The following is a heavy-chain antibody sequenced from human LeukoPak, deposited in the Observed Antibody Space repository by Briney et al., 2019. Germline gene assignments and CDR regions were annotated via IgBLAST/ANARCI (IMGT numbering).Heavy chain of an antibody. CDR2: INHSGST. CDR3: VRRVRYFGQNDY. Sequence: ASETLSLTCAVYGGSFSGYYWSWIRQPPGKGLEWIGEINHSGSTNYNPSLKSRVTISVDTSKNQFSLKLSSVTAADTAVYYCVRRVRYFGQNDYWGQGTLVTVSS. D-gene: IGHD3-9*01. J-gene: IGHJ4*02. V-gene: IGHV4-34*01. CDR1: GGSFSGYY.